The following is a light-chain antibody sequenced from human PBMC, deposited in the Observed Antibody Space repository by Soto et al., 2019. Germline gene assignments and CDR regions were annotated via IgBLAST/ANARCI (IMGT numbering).Light chain of an antibody. J-gene: IGKJ4*01. CDR1: QRVSGNY. CDR2: GAF. V-gene: IGKV3-20*01. CDR3: QKYGNSGLT. Sequence: DIVLTQSPANLSLSPGERATLSCRASQRVSGNYLAWYQQKPGQAPRLLTYGAFGRATGVPDRFSGSGSGTDFTLTISRLEPEDFAVYYCQKYGNSGLTGGGGTKVEIK.